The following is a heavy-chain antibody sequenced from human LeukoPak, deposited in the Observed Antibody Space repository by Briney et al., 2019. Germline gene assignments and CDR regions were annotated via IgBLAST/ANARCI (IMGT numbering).Heavy chain of an antibody. CDR1: EYSFTSYW. J-gene: IGHJ4*02. CDR3: AKGAGGSGSYYPYY. CDR2: IYPGDSDT. V-gene: IGHV5-51*01. D-gene: IGHD3-10*01. Sequence: GESLKISCKGSEYSFTSYWMAWVRQMPGKGLEWMGIIYPGDSDTRYSPSFQGQVTFSADKSISTAYLQWSSLKASDTAMYYCAKGAGGSGSYYPYYWGQGTLVIVSS.